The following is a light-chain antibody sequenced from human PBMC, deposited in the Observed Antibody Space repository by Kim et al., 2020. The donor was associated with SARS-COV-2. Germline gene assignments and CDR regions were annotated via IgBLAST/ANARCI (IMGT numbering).Light chain of an antibody. V-gene: IGKV3D-7*01. CDR2: GAS. J-gene: IGKJ4*01. CDR3: QQDHTLPVT. CDR1: QSISSNY. Sequence: PGERATLSCRASQSISSNYLSWYQHKPGQAPRLLIYGASTRATGVPARFSGSGSGTDFTLTISGLQPEDFAVYYCQQDHTLPVTFGGGTTVE.